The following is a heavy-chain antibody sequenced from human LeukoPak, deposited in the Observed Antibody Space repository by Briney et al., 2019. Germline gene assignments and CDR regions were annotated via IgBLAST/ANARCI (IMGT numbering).Heavy chain of an antibody. J-gene: IGHJ6*02. CDR2: IWSDGSGK. CDR3: ARGQPPSYYDMDV. CDR1: GFTFSSYG. Sequence: GGSLRLSCAASGFTFSSYGMHWVRQAPGKGLEWVAVIWSDGSGKHYADSVRGRFTISRDNSKNTLYLQMSSLRAEDTALYYCARGQPPSYYDMDVWGQGTTVTVSS. V-gene: IGHV3-33*01. D-gene: IGHD6-13*01.